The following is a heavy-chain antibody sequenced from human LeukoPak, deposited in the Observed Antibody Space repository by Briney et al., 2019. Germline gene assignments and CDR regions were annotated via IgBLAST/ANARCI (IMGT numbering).Heavy chain of an antibody. D-gene: IGHD4-17*01. J-gene: IGHJ1*01. CDR3: ARGGDYEYFQH. CDR1: GGSISSGGYS. Sequence: SQTLSLTCAVSGGSISSGGYSWSWIRQPPGKGLEWIVYIYHSGSTYYNPSLKSRVTISVDRSKNQFSLKLSSVTAADTAVYYCARGGDYEYFQHWGQGTLVTVSS. CDR2: IYHSGST. V-gene: IGHV4-30-2*01.